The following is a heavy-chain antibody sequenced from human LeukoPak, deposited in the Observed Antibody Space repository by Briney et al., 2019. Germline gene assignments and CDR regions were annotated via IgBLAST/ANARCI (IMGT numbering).Heavy chain of an antibody. Sequence: SETLSLTCTVSGGSISSYYWSWIRQPPGKGLEWNGYIYYSGSTNYNHSLKSRVTMSVDTSKNHFSLKLSSVTAADTAVYYCARDHRYCSSTSCSNDAFDIWGQGTLVTV. D-gene: IGHD2-2*01. V-gene: IGHV4-59*12. CDR2: IYYSGST. J-gene: IGHJ3*02. CDR1: GGSISSYY. CDR3: ARDHRYCSSTSCSNDAFDI.